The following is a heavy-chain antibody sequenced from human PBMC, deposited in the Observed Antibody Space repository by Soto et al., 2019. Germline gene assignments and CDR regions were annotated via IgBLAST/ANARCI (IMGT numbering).Heavy chain of an antibody. CDR2: ISWDSRSV. D-gene: IGHD6-6*01. J-gene: IGHJ3*02. CDR1: GFTFEDYA. V-gene: IGHV3-9*01. Sequence: GGSLRLSCAVSGFTFEDYAMHWVRQAPGKGLEWVSGISWDSRSVAYADSVKGRFTISRDNAENSLHLQMNSLRAEDTAVYYCAKDSIRRSFSRSSTRARDAFDIWAKGQWSPSPQ. CDR3: AKDSIRRSFSRSSTRARDAFDI.